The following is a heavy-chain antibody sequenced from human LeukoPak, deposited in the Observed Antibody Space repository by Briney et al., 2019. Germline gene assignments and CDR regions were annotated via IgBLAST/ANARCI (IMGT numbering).Heavy chain of an antibody. J-gene: IGHJ3*02. V-gene: IGHV1-46*01. CDR3: ARDLAGFHDAFDI. Sequence: ASVKVSCKASGYTFTGYYMHWVRQAPGQGLEWMGIINPTGGGTSYAQKFQGRVTMTRDTSTSTVYMELSSLRSEDTAVYYCARDLAGFHDAFDIWGQGTMVTVSS. CDR2: INPTGGGT. CDR1: GYTFTGYY.